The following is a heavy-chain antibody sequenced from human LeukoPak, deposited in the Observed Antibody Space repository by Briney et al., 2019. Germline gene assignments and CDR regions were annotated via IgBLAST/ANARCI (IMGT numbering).Heavy chain of an antibody. V-gene: IGHV4-39*07. J-gene: IGHJ4*02. CDR3: ARGRGVRGPWDY. Sequence: SETLSLTCTVSGGSVSSSIYYWGWIRQPPGKGLEWIGEINHSGSTNYNPSLKSRVTISVDTSKNQFSLKLSSVTAADTAVYYCARGRGVRGPWDYWGQGTLVTVSS. CDR2: INHSGST. D-gene: IGHD3-10*01. CDR1: GGSVSSSIYY.